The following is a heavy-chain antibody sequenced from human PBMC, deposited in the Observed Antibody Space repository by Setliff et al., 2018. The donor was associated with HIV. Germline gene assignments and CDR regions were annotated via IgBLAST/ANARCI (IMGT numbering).Heavy chain of an antibody. CDR2: IREDATSK. CDR3: ARAYYHHSGAYWSTDYYYSYIDV. CDR1: GFSFGDYW. D-gene: IGHD3-22*01. V-gene: IGHV3-7*03. J-gene: IGHJ6*03. Sequence: GSLRLSCACSGFSFGDYWMTWVRQAPGKGLEWVASIREDATSKYYVGSVKGRFTISRDNAKNSLYLQMDSLRAEDTAVYYCARAYYHHSGAYWSTDYYYSYIDVWGKGTTVTSP.